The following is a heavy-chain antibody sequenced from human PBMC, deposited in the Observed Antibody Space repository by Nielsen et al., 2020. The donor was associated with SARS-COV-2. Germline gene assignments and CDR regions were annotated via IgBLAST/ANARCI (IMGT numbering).Heavy chain of an antibody. J-gene: IGHJ5*02. CDR3: AGIAAAGAPYFWFDP. CDR1: GDSFTSYY. CDR2: IVYSGST. D-gene: IGHD6-13*01. V-gene: IGHV4-59*01. Sequence: SETLPLTCTVSGDSFTSYYRSWIRQTPGKGLEWLGYIVYSGSTTYNPSLKSRVTISIETSNNQLSLKLTSMTAADTAVYYCAGIAAAGAPYFWFDPWGQGTLVTVSS.